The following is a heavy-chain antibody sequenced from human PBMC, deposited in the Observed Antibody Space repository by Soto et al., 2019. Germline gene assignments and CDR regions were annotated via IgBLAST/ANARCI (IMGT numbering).Heavy chain of an antibody. V-gene: IGHV3-23*01. Sequence: EVQLLESGGGLVQPGGSLRLSCAASGFTFSSYAMNWVRQAPGKGLEWVSVISGSGGSTYYADSVKGRFTISRDNSKNTLYLQMTSLRAEDTAVYYCARRSRGWYFDYWGQGTLVTVSS. CDR1: GFTFSSYA. D-gene: IGHD6-19*01. CDR3: ARRSRGWYFDY. CDR2: ISGSGGST. J-gene: IGHJ4*02.